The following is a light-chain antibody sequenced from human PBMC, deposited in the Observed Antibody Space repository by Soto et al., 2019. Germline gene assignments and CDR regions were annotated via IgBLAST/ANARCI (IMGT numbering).Light chain of an antibody. J-gene: IGKJ4*01. CDR2: DAS. CDR1: QDISNY. Sequence: DIQMPQSPSSLSASVGDRVTITCQASQDISNYLNWYQQKPGKAPKLLIYDASNLETGVPSRFSGSGSGTDFTFTISSLHPEDIATYCCQQYDNLPPLLTFGGGTKVEIK. CDR3: QQYDNLPPLLT. V-gene: IGKV1-33*01.